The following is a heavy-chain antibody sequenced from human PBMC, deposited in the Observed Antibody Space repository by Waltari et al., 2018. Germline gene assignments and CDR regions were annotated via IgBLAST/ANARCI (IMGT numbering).Heavy chain of an antibody. CDR3: ATYVGASIGTAAFDV. CDR2: SSYTGTT. V-gene: IGHV4-39*01. Sequence: AGIRQPPGKGLEWTATSSYTGTTYYNPSLRSRVTISVDMAKNQFSLKLTSVTPADTAVYYCATYVGASIGTAAFDVWGQGTMVTVSS. D-gene: IGHD3-16*01. J-gene: IGHJ3*01.